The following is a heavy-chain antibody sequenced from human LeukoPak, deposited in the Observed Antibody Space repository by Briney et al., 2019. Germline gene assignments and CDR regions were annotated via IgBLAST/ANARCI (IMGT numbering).Heavy chain of an antibody. CDR2: IYHSGTT. V-gene: IGHV4-4*02. Sequence: SETLSLTCAISGASISSSNWWSWVRQPPGKGLEWIGEIYHSGTTNYNPSLKGRVTISVDKSKNQFSLKLSSVTAADTAVYYCAREYSWYYFDYWGQGTLVTVSS. J-gene: IGHJ4*02. D-gene: IGHD2-15*01. CDR3: AREYSWYYFDY. CDR1: GASISSSNW.